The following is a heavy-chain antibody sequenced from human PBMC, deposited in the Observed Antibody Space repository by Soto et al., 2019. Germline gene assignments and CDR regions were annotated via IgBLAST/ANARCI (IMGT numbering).Heavy chain of an antibody. Sequence: SVKVSCKASGFNFTSSAVQWVRQARGQRLEWIGWIVVGSGNTNYAQKFQERVTITRDMSTSTAYMELSSLRSEDTAVYYCAPESPSSSWSAYYYGMDVWGQGTTVTVSS. D-gene: IGHD6-13*01. CDR1: GFNFTSSA. V-gene: IGHV1-58*01. CDR3: APESPSSSWSAYYYGMDV. CDR2: IVVGSGNT. J-gene: IGHJ6*02.